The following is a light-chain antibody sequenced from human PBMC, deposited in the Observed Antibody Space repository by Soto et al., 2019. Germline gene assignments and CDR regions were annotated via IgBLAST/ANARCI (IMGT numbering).Light chain of an antibody. CDR2: LGS. CDR3: MQVLQNPLT. CDR1: QSLLHSNGNTY. J-gene: IGKJ4*01. V-gene: IGKV2-28*01. Sequence: DIVVTQSPHSLPVTPGEPASISCRSSQSLLHSNGNTYLAWYLQKPGQSPQLLIYLGSNRASGVPDRFSGSGSGTDYTLRISRVEAEDVGVYYCMQVLQNPLTFGGGTKVEI.